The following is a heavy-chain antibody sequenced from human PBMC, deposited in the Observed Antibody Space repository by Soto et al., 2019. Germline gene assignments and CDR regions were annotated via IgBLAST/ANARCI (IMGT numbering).Heavy chain of an antibody. CDR3: ARESGGATATLDYYYFYMDV. D-gene: IGHD1-26*01. Sequence: QVPLVQSGAEVKKPGASVTVSCRASGDSFTGYYMHWVRQAPGQGLEWMGWINPNSGVTKYAQKFQGWVPMTRDTSMRTVYMELSRLRSDDTAVYYCARESGGATATLDYYYFYMDVWGTGTTVTVSS. V-gene: IGHV1-2*04. CDR2: INPNSGVT. J-gene: IGHJ6*03. CDR1: GDSFTGYY.